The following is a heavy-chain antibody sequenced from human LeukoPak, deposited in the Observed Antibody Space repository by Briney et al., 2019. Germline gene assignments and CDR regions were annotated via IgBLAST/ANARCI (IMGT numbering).Heavy chain of an antibody. Sequence: GGSLRLSCAASGFNLTDYWMSWVRQMPGKGLEWMGIIYPGDSDTRYSPSFQGQVTISADKSISTAYLQWSSLKASDTAMYYCARMSWQNYYYYMDVWGKGTTVTVSS. J-gene: IGHJ6*03. D-gene: IGHD6-13*01. CDR3: ARMSWQNYYYYMDV. CDR1: GFNLTDYW. CDR2: IYPGDSDT. V-gene: IGHV5-51*01.